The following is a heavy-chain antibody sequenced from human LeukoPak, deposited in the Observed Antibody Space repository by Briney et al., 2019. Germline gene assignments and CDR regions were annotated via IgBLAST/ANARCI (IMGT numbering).Heavy chain of an antibody. CDR3: AKDHEGAPGGY. CDR1: GFTFSSYW. CDR2: INSDGSST. Sequence: GGSLRLSCAASGFTFSSYWMHWVRQAPGKGLVWISRINSDGSSTNYADSVKGRFTNSRDNAKNTLYLQMNSLRAEDTAVYYCAKDHEGAPGGYWGQGTLVTVSS. V-gene: IGHV3-74*01. J-gene: IGHJ4*02. D-gene: IGHD1-26*01.